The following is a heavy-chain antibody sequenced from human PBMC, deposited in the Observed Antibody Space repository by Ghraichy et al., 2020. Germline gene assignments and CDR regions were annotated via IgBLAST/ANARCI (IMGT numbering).Heavy chain of an antibody. J-gene: IGHJ4*02. D-gene: IGHD3-3*01. Sequence: ASVKVSCKASGYTFTSYGISWVRQAPGQGLEWMGWISAYNGNTNYAQKLQGRVTMTTDTSTSTAYMELRSLRSDDTAVYYCARVTRVINYDFWSGYYLPDYWGQGTLVTVSS. CDR2: ISAYNGNT. V-gene: IGHV1-18*04. CDR3: ARVTRVINYDFWSGYYLPDY. CDR1: GYTFTSYG.